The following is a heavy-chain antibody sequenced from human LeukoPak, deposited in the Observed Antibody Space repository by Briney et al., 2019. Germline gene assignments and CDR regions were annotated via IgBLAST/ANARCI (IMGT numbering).Heavy chain of an antibody. CDR1: GYSFTSYW. CDR2: IDPSDSYT. J-gene: IGHJ4*02. V-gene: IGHV5-10-1*01. D-gene: IGHD3-22*01. CDR3: ARGEGYYDSSVYYYHFDY. Sequence: GESLKISCKGSGYSFTSYWITWVRQMPGKGLEWMGRIDPSDSYTKYSPSLQGHVTISADKSISTAYLQWSSLKASDTAMYYCARGEGYYDSSVYYYHFDYWGQGTLVTVSS.